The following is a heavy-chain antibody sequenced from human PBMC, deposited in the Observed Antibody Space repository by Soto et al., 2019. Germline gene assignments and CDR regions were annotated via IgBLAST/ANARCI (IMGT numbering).Heavy chain of an antibody. CDR1: GGSFSGYY. CDR2: INHSGST. Sequence: PSETLSLTCAVYGGSFSGYYWSWIRQPQGKGLEWIGEINHSGSTNYNPSLKSRVTISVDTSKNQFSLKLSSVTAADTAVYYCARGVTTVSYYYYMDVWGKGTTVTVSS. J-gene: IGHJ6*03. CDR3: ARGVTTVSYYYYMDV. V-gene: IGHV4-34*01. D-gene: IGHD4-17*01.